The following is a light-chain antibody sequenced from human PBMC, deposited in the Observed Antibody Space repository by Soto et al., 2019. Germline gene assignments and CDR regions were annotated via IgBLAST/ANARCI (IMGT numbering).Light chain of an antibody. V-gene: IGKV3-20*01. J-gene: IGKJ2*01. CDR3: QQYDTSPLG. CDR1: QSVSNSY. Sequence: EIVLTQSPATLSLSPGERASLSCRASQSVSNSYLAWYQQKPGQAPRLLIFGASNRATDIPDRFSGSGSGTDFTLTITRLEPEDFAVYYCQQYDTSPLGFGQGTKLEIK. CDR2: GAS.